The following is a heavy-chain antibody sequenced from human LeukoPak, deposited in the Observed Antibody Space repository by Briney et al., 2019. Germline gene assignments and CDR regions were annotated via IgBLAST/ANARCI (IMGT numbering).Heavy chain of an antibody. CDR1: GFTFSDYY. Sequence: GGSLRLSCAASGFTFSDYYMSWIRQAPGKGLEWVSYISSSGSTIYYADSVKGRFTISRDNAKNSLYLQMNSLRAEDTAVYYCAREMGVGATMDDAFDIWGQGTMVTVSS. J-gene: IGHJ3*02. CDR2: ISSSGSTI. V-gene: IGHV3-11*04. CDR3: AREMGVGATMDDAFDI. D-gene: IGHD1-26*01.